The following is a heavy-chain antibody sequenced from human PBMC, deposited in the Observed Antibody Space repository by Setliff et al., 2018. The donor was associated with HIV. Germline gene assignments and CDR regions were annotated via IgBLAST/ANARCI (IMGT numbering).Heavy chain of an antibody. CDR3: ARKPDSRNWFDP. J-gene: IGHJ5*02. CDR2: IYHSGST. Sequence: PSETLSLTCAVSGSSISTSYWWGWIRQPPGKGLEWIGYIYHSGSTYYNPFLKSRVTLSVDTSKNQFSLQLTSVTAVDTAVYYCARKPDSRNWFDPWGQGTLVTV. CDR1: GSSISTSYW. V-gene: IGHV4-28*01.